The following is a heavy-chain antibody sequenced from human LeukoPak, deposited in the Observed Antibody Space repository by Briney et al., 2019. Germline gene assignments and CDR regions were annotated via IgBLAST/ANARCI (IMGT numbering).Heavy chain of an antibody. D-gene: IGHD3-10*01. CDR2: IRYDGSNK. CDR3: AKDLGYYGSGDYYMDV. CDR1: GFTFSSYG. J-gene: IGHJ6*03. V-gene: IGHV3-30*02. Sequence: GGSLRLSCAASGFTFSSYGMHWVRQAPGKGLEWVAFIRYDGSNKYYADSVKGRFTISRDNSKNTLYLQMNSLRAEDTAVYYCAKDLGYYGSGDYYMDVWGKGTTVTISS.